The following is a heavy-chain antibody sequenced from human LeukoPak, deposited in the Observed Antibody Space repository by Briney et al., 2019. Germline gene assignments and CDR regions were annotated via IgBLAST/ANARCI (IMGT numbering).Heavy chain of an antibody. CDR1: GFTFSSYG. V-gene: IGHV3-30*03. CDR3: ATLVNYWSFDY. D-gene: IGHD1-1*01. J-gene: IGHJ4*02. CDR2: ISYDGSNK. Sequence: PGGSLRLSRAVSGFTFSSYGMHWVRQAPGKGLEWVAGISYDGSNKYYADSVRGRFTISRDNSKNTLYLQMNSLRAEDTAVYYCATLVNYWSFDYWGQGTLVTVSS.